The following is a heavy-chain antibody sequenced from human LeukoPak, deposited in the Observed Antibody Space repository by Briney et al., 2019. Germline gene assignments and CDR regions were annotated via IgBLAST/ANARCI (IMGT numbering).Heavy chain of an antibody. V-gene: IGHV4-61*08. D-gene: IGHD5-24*01. CDR2: IYYSGST. CDR3: ARVEMATIGPDAFDI. J-gene: IGHJ3*02. Sequence: PSQTLSLTCAVSGGSISGGGYSWSWIRQPPGTGLEWIGYIYYSGSTNYNPSLKSRVTISVDTSKNQFSLKLSSVTAADTAVYYCARVEMATIGPDAFDIWGQGTMVTVSS. CDR1: GGSISGGGYS.